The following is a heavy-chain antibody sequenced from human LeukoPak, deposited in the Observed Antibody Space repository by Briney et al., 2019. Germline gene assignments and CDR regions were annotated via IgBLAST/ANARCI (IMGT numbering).Heavy chain of an antibody. CDR2: RKQDGSEK. Sequence: GGSLRLSCAASGFTFSSYWMSWVRQAPGKGLGWVANRKQDGSEKYYVDSVKGRFTISRDNAKNSLYLQMNSLRTEDTALYYCAKDMFSRIAVAGMIGYWGQGTLVTVSS. CDR1: GFTFSSYW. D-gene: IGHD6-19*01. CDR3: AKDMFSRIAVAGMIGY. V-gene: IGHV3-7*03. J-gene: IGHJ4*02.